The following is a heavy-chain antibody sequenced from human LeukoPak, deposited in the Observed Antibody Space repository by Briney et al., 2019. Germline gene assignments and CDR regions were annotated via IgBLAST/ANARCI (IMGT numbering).Heavy chain of an antibody. Sequence: GSLRLSCAASGFTFSSYAMSWIRQPPGKGLEWIGEINHSGSTNYNPSLKSRVTISVDTSKNQFSLKLSSVTAADTAVYYCARVADYYDSSGYYPVDAFDIWGQGTMVTVSS. V-gene: IGHV4-34*01. CDR1: GFTFSSYA. D-gene: IGHD3-22*01. CDR3: ARVADYYDSSGYYPVDAFDI. J-gene: IGHJ3*02. CDR2: INHSGST.